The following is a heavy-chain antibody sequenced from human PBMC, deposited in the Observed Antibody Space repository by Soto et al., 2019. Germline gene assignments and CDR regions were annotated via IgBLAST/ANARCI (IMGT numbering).Heavy chain of an antibody. D-gene: IGHD3-10*01. V-gene: IGHV3-33*01. CDR3: ARDMSGYLDY. CDR2: IWYDGSNK. CDR1: GFTFSSYG. J-gene: IGHJ4*02. Sequence: QVQLVESGGGVVQPGRSLRLSCEASGFTFSSYGMHWVRQAPGKGLEWVAVIWYDGSNKYYADSVKGRFTISRDNSKNTVYLQMNSLRAEDTAVYYCARDMSGYLDYWGQGTLVTVSS.